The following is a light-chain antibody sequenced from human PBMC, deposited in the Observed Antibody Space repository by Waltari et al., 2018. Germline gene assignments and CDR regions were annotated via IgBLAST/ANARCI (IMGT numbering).Light chain of an antibody. CDR2: GST. V-gene: IGLV1-40*01. Sequence: QSVLTQAPSMSGAPGQRVTISCTGSGSNIGAGFDVHWYQQLPRAAPKLLIYGSTSRPLGVPDRFFGSTSGSSASLVIIGLQPEDEAVYYCQSYDTSLSVVFGGGTKLTVL. CDR1: GSNIGAGFD. J-gene: IGLJ3*02. CDR3: QSYDTSLSVV.